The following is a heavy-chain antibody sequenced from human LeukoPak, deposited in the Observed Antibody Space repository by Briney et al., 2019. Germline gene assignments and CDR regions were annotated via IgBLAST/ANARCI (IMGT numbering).Heavy chain of an antibody. V-gene: IGHV3-21*01. Sequence: GGSLRLSCAASGFTFSSYSMNWVRQAPGKGLEWVSSISSSSSYIYYADSVKGQFTISRDNAKNSLYLQMNSLRAEDTAVYYCARAQPRGNYVFAYYYYGMDVWGQGTTVTVSS. CDR2: ISSSSSYI. J-gene: IGHJ6*02. D-gene: IGHD1-7*01. CDR3: ARAQPRGNYVFAYYYYGMDV. CDR1: GFTFSSYS.